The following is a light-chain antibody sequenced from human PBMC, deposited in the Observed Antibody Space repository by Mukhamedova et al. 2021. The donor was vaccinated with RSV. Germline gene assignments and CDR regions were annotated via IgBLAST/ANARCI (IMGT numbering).Light chain of an antibody. CDR2: DAS. V-gene: IGKV1-33*01. Sequence: DIRTFLNWYQHKPGIAPKLLIYDASTLERGVPSRFSGSASGTHFTLTISVLRPEDFATYYCLQYDSLPPSFGQGSKVDI. J-gene: IGKJ2*03. CDR1: DIRTF. CDR3: LQYDSLPPS.